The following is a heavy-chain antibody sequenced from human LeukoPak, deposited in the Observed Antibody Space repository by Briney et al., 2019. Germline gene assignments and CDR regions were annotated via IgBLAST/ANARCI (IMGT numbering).Heavy chain of an antibody. Sequence: GGSLRLSCAASGFSFSSYGMSWVRQAPGKGLEWISAITGSGGTTYYADSVEGRFTISRDNAKNTLYLQMNSLRAEDTAVYYCARERYYYGSGSYPSEGFDYWGQGTLVTVSS. J-gene: IGHJ4*02. V-gene: IGHV3-23*01. CDR1: GFSFSSYG. CDR3: ARERYYYGSGSYPSEGFDY. D-gene: IGHD3-10*01. CDR2: ITGSGGTT.